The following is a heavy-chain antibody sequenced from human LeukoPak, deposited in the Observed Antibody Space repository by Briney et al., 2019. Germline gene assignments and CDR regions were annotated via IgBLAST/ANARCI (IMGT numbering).Heavy chain of an antibody. V-gene: IGHV4-34*01. Sequence: PSETLSLTCAVYGGSFSGYYWSWIRQPPGKGLEWIGEINHSGSTNYKPSLKSRVTISIDTSKNQFSLKLSSVTAADTAVYYCARDYEGQRITTIGQFDYWGQGTLVTVSS. CDR1: GGSFSGYY. J-gene: IGHJ4*02. CDR3: ARDYEGQRITTIGQFDY. D-gene: IGHD3-10*01. CDR2: INHSGST.